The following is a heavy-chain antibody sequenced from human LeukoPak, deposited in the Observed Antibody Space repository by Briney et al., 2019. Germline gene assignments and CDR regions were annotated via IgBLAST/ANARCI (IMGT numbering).Heavy chain of an antibody. Sequence: SETLSLTCAVSGGSISSSGYSWSWIRQPPGKGLEWIGHIHHTGSTYYNPSLKSRVTISVDRSKNQFSLKLSSVTAADTAMYFCARTPTYCGGDCYYFDPWGQGTLVTVSS. CDR1: GGSISSSGYS. J-gene: IGHJ5*02. D-gene: IGHD2-21*02. CDR2: IHHTGST. V-gene: IGHV4-30-2*01. CDR3: ARTPTYCGGDCYYFDP.